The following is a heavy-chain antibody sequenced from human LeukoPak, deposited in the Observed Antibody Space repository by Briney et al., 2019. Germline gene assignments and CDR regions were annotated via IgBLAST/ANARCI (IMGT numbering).Heavy chain of an antibody. D-gene: IGHD5-18*01. Sequence: RASVKVSCKASGYTFTSYAMNWVRQAPGQGLEWMGRIIPVLNITTYAQRFQGRVTITADTSTSTVYMELSSLRSEETAVYYCARDQGLTAPPPYGLDVWGQGTTVIVSS. CDR3: ARDQGLTAPPPYGLDV. CDR1: GYTFTSYA. V-gene: IGHV1-69*04. J-gene: IGHJ6*02. CDR2: IIPVLNIT.